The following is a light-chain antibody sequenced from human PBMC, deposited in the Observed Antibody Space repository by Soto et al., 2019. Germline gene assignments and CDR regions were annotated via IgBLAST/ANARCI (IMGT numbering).Light chain of an antibody. Sequence: EIVMTQTPATLSVSPGERATLSCRVSQSVSSNLAWYQHKPGQAASLLIHGASTRATGIPARFSGSGSGTEFTLTISSLQSEDFAVYYCQQYNKWPLTFGGGTKVEIK. CDR1: QSVSSN. CDR2: GAS. J-gene: IGKJ4*01. V-gene: IGKV3-15*01. CDR3: QQYNKWPLT.